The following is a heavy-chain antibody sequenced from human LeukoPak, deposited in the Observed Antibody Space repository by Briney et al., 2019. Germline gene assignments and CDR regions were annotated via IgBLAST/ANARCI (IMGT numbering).Heavy chain of an antibody. CDR3: AKDPYSGYQHYYFDY. V-gene: IGHV3-23*01. J-gene: IGHJ4*02. CDR2: ISGSGGST. Sequence: GGSLRLSCAASGFTFSSYAMSWVRQAPGKGLEWVSAISGSGGSTYYADSVKGRFTISRDNSKNTLYLQMNSLRAEDTAVYYCAKDPYSGYQHYYFDYWGQGTLVTVSS. CDR1: GFTFSSYA. D-gene: IGHD3-22*01.